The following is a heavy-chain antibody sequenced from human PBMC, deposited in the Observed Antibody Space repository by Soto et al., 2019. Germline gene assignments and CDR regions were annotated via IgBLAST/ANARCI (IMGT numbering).Heavy chain of an antibody. J-gene: IGHJ4*02. CDR1: GFTFSSYW. Sequence: PGGSLRLSXAASGFTFSSYWMHWVRQVPGKGLLWVSRIDEYGSTINYADSVKGRFTISRDNARNTLYLEMNSLRAEDTARYYCTRDIGGKGAYWGPGTLVTVSS. CDR2: IDEYGSTI. D-gene: IGHD3-10*01. CDR3: TRDIGGKGAY. V-gene: IGHV3-74*01.